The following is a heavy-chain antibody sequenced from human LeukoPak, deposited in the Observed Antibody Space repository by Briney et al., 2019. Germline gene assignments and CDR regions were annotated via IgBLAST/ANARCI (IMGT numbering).Heavy chain of an antibody. CDR1: GYTLTELS. CDR2: FDPEDCET. D-gene: IGHD3-10*01. J-gene: IGHJ5*02. CDR3: ATLAASSMVRGVANWFDP. V-gene: IGHV1-24*01. Sequence: ASVKVSCKVSGYTLTELSMHWVRQAPGKGLEWMGGFDPEDCETIYAQKFQGRVTMTEDTSTDTAYMELSSLSSEDTAVYYCATLAASSMVRGVANWFDPWGQGTLVTVSS.